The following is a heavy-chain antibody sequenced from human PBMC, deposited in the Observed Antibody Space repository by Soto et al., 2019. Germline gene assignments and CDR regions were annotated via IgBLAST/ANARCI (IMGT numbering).Heavy chain of an antibody. V-gene: IGHV3-48*03. D-gene: IGHD6-19*01. J-gene: IGHJ4*02. CDR3: ARGKIAVAGWALDY. CDR1: GFSFSSYE. Sequence: EVQLVESGGGLVQPGGSLRLSCAVSGFSFSSYEMNWVRQAPGKGLEWVLYISSSGRVIYYADSVKGRFTISRDNAKNSLYLQMNSLRAEDTALYYCARGKIAVAGWALDYWGQGTLVTVSS. CDR2: ISSSGRVI.